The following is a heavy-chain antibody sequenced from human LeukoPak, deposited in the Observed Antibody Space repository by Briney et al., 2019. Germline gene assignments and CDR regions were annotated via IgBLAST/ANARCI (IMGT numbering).Heavy chain of an antibody. V-gene: IGHV3-9*01. CDR1: GFTFDDYA. CDR2: ISWNSGSI. Sequence: PGRSLRLSCAASGFTFDDYAMHWVRQAPGKGLEWVSGISWNSGSIGYADSVKGRFTISRDNAKNSLYLQMNSLRAEDTALYYCAKDRHYDWYFDLWGRGTLVTVSS. D-gene: IGHD4-17*01. CDR3: AKDRHYDWYFDL. J-gene: IGHJ2*01.